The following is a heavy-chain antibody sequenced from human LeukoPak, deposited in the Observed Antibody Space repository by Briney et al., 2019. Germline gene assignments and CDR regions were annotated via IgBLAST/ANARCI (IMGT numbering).Heavy chain of an antibody. CDR1: GFTFSSYY. Sequence: GGSLRLSCAASGFTFSSYYMHWVRQAPGKGLVWVSRIKSDGSVTGYADSVKGRFTISRGNAKNTVFLQMNSLRAEDTAVYYCARDWIDRGTFDPWGQGTLATVSS. J-gene: IGHJ5*02. CDR2: IKSDGSVT. CDR3: ARDWIDRGTFDP. D-gene: IGHD2-2*03. V-gene: IGHV3-74*01.